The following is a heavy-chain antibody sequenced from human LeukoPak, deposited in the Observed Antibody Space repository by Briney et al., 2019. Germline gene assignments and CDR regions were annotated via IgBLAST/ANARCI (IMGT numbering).Heavy chain of an antibody. Sequence: GGSLRLSCAASGFTFSRYWMSWVRQAPGKGLEWVANIKQDGSEKYYVDSVKGRFTISRDNAKNSLYLQMNSLRAEDTAVYYCARAKFQDIVVVVAATFWSWFDPWGQGTLVTVSS. CDR2: IKQDGSEK. CDR3: ARAKFQDIVVVVAATFWSWFDP. J-gene: IGHJ5*02. V-gene: IGHV3-7*04. D-gene: IGHD2-15*01. CDR1: GFTFSRYW.